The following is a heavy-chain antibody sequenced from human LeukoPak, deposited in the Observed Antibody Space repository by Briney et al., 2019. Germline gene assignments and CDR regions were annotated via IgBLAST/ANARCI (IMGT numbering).Heavy chain of an antibody. CDR3: AGHHPRNTVDF. J-gene: IGHJ4*02. V-gene: IGHV4-59*08. CDR2: ISDIGSI. CDR1: GGSISSYY. D-gene: IGHD2/OR15-2a*01. Sequence: AETLSLTCTVSGGSISSYYWSWIRQPPGKGLEWIAYISDIGSINYNPSLKSRVTISLDTSKNQFSLKLSSVTAADTAVYYCAGHHPRNTVDFWGQGTLVTVSS.